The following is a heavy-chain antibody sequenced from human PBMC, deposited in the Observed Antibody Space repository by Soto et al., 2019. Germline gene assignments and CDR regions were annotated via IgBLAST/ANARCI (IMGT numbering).Heavy chain of an antibody. D-gene: IGHD6-6*01. Sequence: GGSLRLSCAASGFTFSSYAMSWVRQAPGKGLEWVSAISGSGGSTYYADSVKGRFTISRDNSKDTLYLQMNSLRAEDTAVYYCAKMYSISSGVDYWGQGTLVTVSS. CDR3: AKMYSISSGVDY. J-gene: IGHJ4*02. CDR1: GFTFSSYA. V-gene: IGHV3-23*01. CDR2: ISGSGGST.